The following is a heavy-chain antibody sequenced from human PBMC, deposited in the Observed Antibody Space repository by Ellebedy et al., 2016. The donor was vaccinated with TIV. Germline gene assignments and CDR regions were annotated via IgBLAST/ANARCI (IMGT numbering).Heavy chain of an antibody. CDR1: GGSVSSGSYY. CDR2: IYYSGST. Sequence: SETLSLXXTVSGGSVSSGSYYWSWIRQPPGKGLEWIGYIYYSGSTNYNPSLKSRVTISVDTSKNQFSLKLSSVTAADTAVYYCARISGYNYPGPFDPWGQGTLVTVSS. CDR3: ARISGYNYPGPFDP. D-gene: IGHD5-24*01. V-gene: IGHV4-61*01. J-gene: IGHJ5*02.